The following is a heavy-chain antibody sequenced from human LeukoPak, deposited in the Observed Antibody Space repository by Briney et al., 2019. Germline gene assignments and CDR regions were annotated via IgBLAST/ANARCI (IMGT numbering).Heavy chain of an antibody. CDR1: GGSISSYS. D-gene: IGHD6-13*01. Sequence: PSETLSLTCTVSGGSISSYSWSWIRQPPGKGLEWIGNIYYSGSTNCIPSLKSRVTISVDTSKNQFSLKLSSVTAADTAVYYCARHEMGSIAVAGVFDYWGQGTLVTVSS. J-gene: IGHJ4*02. CDR2: IYYSGST. V-gene: IGHV4-59*08. CDR3: ARHEMGSIAVAGVFDY.